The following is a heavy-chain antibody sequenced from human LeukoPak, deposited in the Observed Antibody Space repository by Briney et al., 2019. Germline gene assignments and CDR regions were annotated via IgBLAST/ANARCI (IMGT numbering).Heavy chain of an antibody. CDR1: GGSISSSSYY. J-gene: IGHJ4*02. V-gene: IGHV4-39*01. D-gene: IGHD1-26*01. CDR3: VRHPSGSVFDY. Sequence: SETLSLTCTVSGGSISSSSYYWAWIRQPPGKGLEWIGSIYYSGSTYYNPSLKSRVTISVDTSKNQFSLKLSSVTAADTAVYYCVRHPSGSVFDYWGQGTLVTVSS. CDR2: IYYSGST.